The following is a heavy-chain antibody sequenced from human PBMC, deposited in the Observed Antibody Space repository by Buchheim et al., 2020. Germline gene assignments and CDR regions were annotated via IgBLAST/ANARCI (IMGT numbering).Heavy chain of an antibody. CDR2: MNPNSGNT. CDR1: GYTFTSYD. CDR3: ARPNCGNSWAYSYYYYYGMDV. J-gene: IGHJ6*02. D-gene: IGHD4-23*01. Sequence: QVQLVQSGAEVKKPGASVKVSCKASGYTFTSYDIHWVRQATGQGLEWMGWMNPNSGNTGYAQKFQGRVTMTRNTSISTAYLKLRSLRYQDTAVYYGARPNCGNSWAYSYYYYYGMDVWGQGTT. V-gene: IGHV1-8*01.